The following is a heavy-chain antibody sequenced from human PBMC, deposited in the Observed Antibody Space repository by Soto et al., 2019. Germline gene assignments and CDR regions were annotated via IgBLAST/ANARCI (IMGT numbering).Heavy chain of an antibody. Sequence: PSETLSLTCSVSGGSISSCFRNWLRQPPGKGLEWIGYIYDDGTTDYSPSLKSRVTILLDMSKNQFSLKLSSVTAADTAMYYCVSSRSAIYGDALDVWGQGTMVTVSS. J-gene: IGHJ3*01. CDR3: VSSRSAIYGDALDV. CDR2: IYDDGTT. V-gene: IGHV4-59*03. D-gene: IGHD2-2*01. CDR1: GGSISSCF.